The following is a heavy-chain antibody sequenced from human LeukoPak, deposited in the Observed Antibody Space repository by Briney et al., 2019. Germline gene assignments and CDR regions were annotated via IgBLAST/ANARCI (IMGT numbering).Heavy chain of an antibody. CDR2: ISPGGGPT. J-gene: IGHJ4*02. Sequence: GGTLRLSCAGSGFPFSSHGMNWVRQAPGKGLEWVSGISPGGGPTYYADSVKGRFTISRDDSKNTLYLQMKNLRAEDTAVYYCAKDGAWLRFDDWGQGILVTVSS. CDR1: GFPFSSHG. V-gene: IGHV3-23*01. CDR3: AKDGAWLRFDD. D-gene: IGHD5-12*01.